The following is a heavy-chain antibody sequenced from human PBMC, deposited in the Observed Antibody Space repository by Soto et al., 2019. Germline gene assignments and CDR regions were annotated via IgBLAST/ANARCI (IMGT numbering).Heavy chain of an antibody. CDR2: IRSKANSYAT. D-gene: IGHD2-2*01. V-gene: IGHV3-73*01. CDR3: TRLRAPEDIVVVPAAPIKNDAFDI. Sequence: PGGSLRLSCAASGFTFSGSAMHWVRQASGKGLEWVGRIRSKANSYATAYAASVKGRFTISRDDSKNTAYLQMNSLKTEDTAVYYCTRLRAPEDIVVVPAAPIKNDAFDIWAQGTMVNVSS. J-gene: IGHJ3*02. CDR1: GFTFSGSA.